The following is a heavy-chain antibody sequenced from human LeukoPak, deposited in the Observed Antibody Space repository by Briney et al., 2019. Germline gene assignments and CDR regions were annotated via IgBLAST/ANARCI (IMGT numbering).Heavy chain of an antibody. D-gene: IGHD6-19*01. CDR2: ISGGSGYI. V-gene: IGHV3-21*01. CDR1: GFTFSSYS. CDR3: ARAIAVAEGY. J-gene: IGHJ4*02. Sequence: PGGSLRLSCAASGFTFSSYSMNWVRQAPGKGLEWVSYISGGSGYIYYADSVKGRFPISRDNAKNSLYLQMNSLRAEDTAVYYCARAIAVAEGYWGQGTLVTVSS.